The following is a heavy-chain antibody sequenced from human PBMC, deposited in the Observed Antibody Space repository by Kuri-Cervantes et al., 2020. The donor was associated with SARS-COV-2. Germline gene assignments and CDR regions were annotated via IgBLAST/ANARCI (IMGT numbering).Heavy chain of an antibody. J-gene: IGHJ4*02. Sequence: LRLSCTVSGGSISSGGYYWSWIRQHPGKGLEWIGYIYYSGSAYYNPSLKSRVTISVDTSKNQFSLKLSSVTAADTAVYYCARDSRKNSGWYIDYWGQGNLVNVSS. CDR1: GGSISSGGYY. D-gene: IGHD6-19*01. CDR3: ARDSRKNSGWYIDY. CDR2: IYYSGSA. V-gene: IGHV4-31*03.